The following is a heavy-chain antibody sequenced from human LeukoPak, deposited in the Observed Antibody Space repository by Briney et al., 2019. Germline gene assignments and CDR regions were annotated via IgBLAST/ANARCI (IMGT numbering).Heavy chain of an antibody. CDR2: IYYSGST. D-gene: IGHD3-9*01. CDR3: ARVYYDILTGHKYNWFDP. CDR1: GGSISSGDYY. Sequence: SETLSLTCTVSGGSISSGDYYWSWIRQPPGKGLKWIGYIYYSGSTYYNPSLKSRVTISVDTSKNRFSLKLSSVTAADTAVYYCARVYYDILTGHKYNWFDPWGQGTLVTVSS. J-gene: IGHJ5*02. V-gene: IGHV4-30-4*01.